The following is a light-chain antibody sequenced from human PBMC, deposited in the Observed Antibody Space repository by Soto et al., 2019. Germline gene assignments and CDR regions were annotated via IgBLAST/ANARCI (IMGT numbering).Light chain of an antibody. V-gene: IGKV3-20*01. CDR2: GAS. Sequence: ETVLTQSPGTLSLSPGERATLSCRASQSVSSDTLAWYQQKPGHAPRLLLYGASTRATGIPDRFSGSGSGTDFTLTVSRLEPDDFAVYYCQQYGTSPSWTFGQGTKVDIK. J-gene: IGKJ1*01. CDR3: QQYGTSPSWT. CDR1: QSVSSDT.